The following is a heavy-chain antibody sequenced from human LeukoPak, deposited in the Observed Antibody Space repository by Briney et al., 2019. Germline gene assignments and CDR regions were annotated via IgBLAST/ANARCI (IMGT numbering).Heavy chain of an antibody. CDR1: GFTFSSYA. CDR2: ISGSGGYT. J-gene: IGHJ3*02. D-gene: IGHD5-12*01. Sequence: PGGSLRLSCAASGFTFSSYAVNWVRQAPGKGLEWVSGISGSGGYTYYADSVKGRFTISRDNSKNTLYLQMNRLRDEDTAVYYCASGVVDNDAFDIWGQGTMVTVSS. V-gene: IGHV3-23*01. CDR3: ASGVVDNDAFDI.